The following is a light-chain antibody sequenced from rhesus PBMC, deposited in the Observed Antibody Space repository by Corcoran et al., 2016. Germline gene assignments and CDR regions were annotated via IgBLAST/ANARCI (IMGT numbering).Light chain of an antibody. CDR1: QGISSW. CDR3: QQYSSRPWT. CDR2: KAS. V-gene: IGKV1-22*01. J-gene: IGKJ1*01. Sequence: DIQMTQSPSSLSASVGDTVTITCRASQGISSWLAWYQQEAGKAPKLQLYKASSVQSGVPSRISGSGSGTDFTLTISSLQSEDFATYFCQQYSSRPWTFGQGTKVEIK.